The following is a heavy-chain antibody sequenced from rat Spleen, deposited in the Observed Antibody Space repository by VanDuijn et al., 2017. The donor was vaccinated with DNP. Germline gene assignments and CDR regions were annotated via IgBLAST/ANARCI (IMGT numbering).Heavy chain of an antibody. CDR2: ISSDVTNT. V-gene: IGHV5-25*01. D-gene: IGHD1-12*03. J-gene: IGHJ3*01. CDR1: GFTFSNYH. Sequence: EVQLVESGGGLVRPGRSLQLSCAASGFTFSNYHMAWVRQAPTRGLEWVASISSDVTNTYYASSVKGRFTISRDNAKRNLYLQMDSLRSEDTATYYFATSGYRYDGYPFAYWGHGTLVTVSS. CDR3: ATSGYRYDGYPFAY.